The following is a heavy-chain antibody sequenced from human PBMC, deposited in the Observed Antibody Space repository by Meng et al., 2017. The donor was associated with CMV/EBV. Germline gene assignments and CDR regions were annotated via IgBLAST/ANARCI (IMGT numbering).Heavy chain of an antibody. Sequence: SVKVSCKASGGTFSSYAISWVRQAPGQGLEWMGGIIPIFGTANYAQKFQGRVTITTDESTSTAYMELSSLRSEDTAVYYCASGRGEITIFGVVTAETSYYYGMDVWGQGTTVTV. D-gene: IGHD3-3*01. CDR3: ASGRGEITIFGVVTAETSYYYGMDV. CDR2: IIPIFGTA. J-gene: IGHJ6*02. V-gene: IGHV1-69*05. CDR1: GGTFSSYA.